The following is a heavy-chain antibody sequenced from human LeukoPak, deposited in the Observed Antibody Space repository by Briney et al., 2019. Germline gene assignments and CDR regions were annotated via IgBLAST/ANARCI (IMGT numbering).Heavy chain of an antibody. CDR1: GYTFTGYY. V-gene: IGHV1-2*02. Sequence: ASVKVSCKASGYTFTGYYMHWVRQAPGQGLEWMGWINPNSGGTNYAQKFQGRVTMTRDTSISTAYMELSRLRSEDTAVYYCARAEGSGSYYQFPSSMDVWGKGTTVTVSS. D-gene: IGHD3-10*01. J-gene: IGHJ6*03. CDR2: INPNSGGT. CDR3: ARAEGSGSYYQFPSSMDV.